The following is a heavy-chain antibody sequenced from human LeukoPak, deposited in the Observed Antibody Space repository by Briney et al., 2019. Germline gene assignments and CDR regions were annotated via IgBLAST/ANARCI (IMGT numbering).Heavy chain of an antibody. J-gene: IGHJ4*02. CDR1: GFTFSSYA. CDR2: ISYDGSNK. V-gene: IGHV3-30*04. CDR3: ARDKGYGDISFDY. Sequence: PGGSLRLSCAASGFTFSSYAMHWVRQAPGKGLEWVAVISYDGSNKYYADSVKGRFTISRDNSKNTLYLQMNSLRAEDTAVYYCARDKGYGDISFDYWGQGTLVTVSS. D-gene: IGHD2-15*01.